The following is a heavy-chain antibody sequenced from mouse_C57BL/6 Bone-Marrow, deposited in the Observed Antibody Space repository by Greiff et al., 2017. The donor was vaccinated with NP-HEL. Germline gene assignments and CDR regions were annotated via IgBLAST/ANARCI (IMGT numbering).Heavy chain of an antibody. V-gene: IGHV1-50*01. Sequence: QVQLQQPGAELVKPGASVKLSCKASGYTFTSYWMQWVKQRPGQGLEWIGEIDPSDSYTNYNQKFKGKATLTVDTSSSTAYMQLSSLTSEDSAVYYCAIDYYGSSFWYFDVWGTGTTVTVSS. CDR1: GYTFTSYW. CDR3: AIDYYGSSFWYFDV. CDR2: IDPSDSYT. J-gene: IGHJ1*03. D-gene: IGHD1-1*01.